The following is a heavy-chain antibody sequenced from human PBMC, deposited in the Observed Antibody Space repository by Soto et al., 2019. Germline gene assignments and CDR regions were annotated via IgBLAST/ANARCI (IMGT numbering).Heavy chain of an antibody. Sequence: QVQLVQSGAEVKKPGSSVKVSCKASGGTFSSYAISWVRQAPGQGLEWMGGIIPIFGTANYAQKFQGRVTITADESTSTAYMELSSLRSEDTAVYYCAIDGDCTNGVCPAYYFDYWGQGTLVTVSS. CDR3: AIDGDCTNGVCPAYYFDY. D-gene: IGHD2-8*01. J-gene: IGHJ4*02. CDR1: GGTFSSYA. V-gene: IGHV1-69*12. CDR2: IIPIFGTA.